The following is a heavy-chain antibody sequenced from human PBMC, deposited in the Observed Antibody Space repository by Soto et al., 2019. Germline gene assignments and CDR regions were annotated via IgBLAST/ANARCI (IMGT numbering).Heavy chain of an antibody. V-gene: IGHV1-18*01. CDR3: AREGVRGQRGVTYCDY. J-gene: IGHJ4*02. D-gene: IGHD3-10*01. Sequence: QVQLVQSGAEVKKPGASVKVSCEASGYTFSTYGITWVRQAPGQGLEWMGWISDNSGTTNYAQQLQGRLTMTTDTSTSTAYMELSSLRSDATAVYYCAREGVRGQRGVTYCDYWGQGTLVTVSS. CDR1: GYTFSTYG. CDR2: ISDNSGTT.